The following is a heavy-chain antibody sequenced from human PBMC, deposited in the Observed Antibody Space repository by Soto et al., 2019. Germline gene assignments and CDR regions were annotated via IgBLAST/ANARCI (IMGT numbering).Heavy chain of an antibody. CDR2: IYQSGIT. D-gene: IGHD2-15*01. CDR3: ARGFSFSDNSDNDRIYFYYGLNV. V-gene: IGHV4-4*02. CDR1: GGSITSCHW. J-gene: IGHJ6*02. Sequence: PSETLSLTCAVSGGSITSCHWWTWVRQSPGKVVEWIGEIYQSGITNYNPSLNSRLSISMDQSKNQFSLKLTSVTAADTALYFCARGFSFSDNSDNDRIYFYYGLNVWGQGTTVTVSS.